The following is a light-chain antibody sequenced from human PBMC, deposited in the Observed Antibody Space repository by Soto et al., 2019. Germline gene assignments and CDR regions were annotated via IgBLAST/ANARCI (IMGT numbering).Light chain of an antibody. J-gene: IGKJ1*01. Sequence: DIQMTQSPSTLSGSVGDRVTITCRASQTISSWLAWYQQKPGKAPKRLIYKASTLKSGVPSRFSGSGSGTEFTLTISSLQPDDFATYYCQHYNSYSEAFGQGNKVAL. V-gene: IGKV1-5*03. CDR3: QHYNSYSEA. CDR2: KAS. CDR1: QTISSW.